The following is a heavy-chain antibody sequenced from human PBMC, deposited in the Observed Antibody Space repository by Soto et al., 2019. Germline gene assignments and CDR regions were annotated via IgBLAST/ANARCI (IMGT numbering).Heavy chain of an antibody. Sequence: ASVKVSCKASGYTFTGYYMHWVRQAPGQGLEWMGWINPNSGGTNYAQKFQGWVTMTKNTLYLQMNSLRAEDTAVYYCARDLFTIFGVVPLGMDVWGQGTTVTVSS. D-gene: IGHD3-3*01. CDR2: INPNSGGT. CDR3: ARDLFTIFGVVPLGMDV. V-gene: IGHV1-2*04. CDR1: GYTFTGYY. J-gene: IGHJ6*02.